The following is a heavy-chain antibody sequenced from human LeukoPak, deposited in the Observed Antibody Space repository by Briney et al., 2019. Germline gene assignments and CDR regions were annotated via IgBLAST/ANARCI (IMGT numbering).Heavy chain of an antibody. D-gene: IGHD4-11*01. J-gene: IGHJ4*02. V-gene: IGHV4-59*01. CDR3: ARNYYSNYDFDY. CDR2: IYYSGST. Sequence: SETLSLTCTVSGGSISSYYWSWIRQPPGKGLEWIGYIYYSGSTNYNPSLKSRVTISVDTSKNQFSLRLSSVTTADTAVYYCARNYYSNYDFDYWGQGTLVTVSS. CDR1: GGSISSYY.